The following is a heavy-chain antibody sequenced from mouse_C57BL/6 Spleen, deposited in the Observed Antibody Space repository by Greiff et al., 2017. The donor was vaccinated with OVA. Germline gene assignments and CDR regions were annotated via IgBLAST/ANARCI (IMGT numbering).Heavy chain of an antibody. CDR3: AYYYGISYVLHWYFDV. V-gene: IGHV5-17*01. D-gene: IGHD1-1*01. CDR1: GFTFSDYG. CDR2: ISSGSSTI. Sequence: EVMLVESGGGLVKPGGSLKLSCAASGFTFSDYGMHWVRQAPEKGLEWVAYISSGSSTIYYADTVKGRFTISRDNAKNTLFLQMTSLRSEDTAMYYCAYYYGISYVLHWYFDVWGTGTTVTVSS. J-gene: IGHJ1*03.